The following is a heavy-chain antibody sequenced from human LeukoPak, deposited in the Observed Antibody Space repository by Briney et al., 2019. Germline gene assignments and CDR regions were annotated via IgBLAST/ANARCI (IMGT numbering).Heavy chain of an antibody. CDR3: ARSVFLMIDAYDF. CDR1: SGSISGSNFY. CDR2: IFYSGST. D-gene: IGHD2-2*01. Sequence: SETLSLTCTVSSGSISGSNFYWGWFRQPPGKGLEWIGTIFYSGSTYYNPSLKSRVTISVDTSKNQFSLKLSSVTAAETAIYYCARSVFLMIDAYDFWGQGTLVAVSS. V-gene: IGHV4-39*01. J-gene: IGHJ4*02.